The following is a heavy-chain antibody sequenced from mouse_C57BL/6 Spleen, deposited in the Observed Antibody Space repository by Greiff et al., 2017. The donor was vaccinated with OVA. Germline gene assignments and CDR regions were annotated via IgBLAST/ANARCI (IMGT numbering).Heavy chain of an antibody. J-gene: IGHJ2*01. CDR2: IDPENGDT. Sequence: EVQLQESGAELVRPGASVKLSCTASGFNIKDDYMHWVKQRPEQGLEWIGWIDPENGDTEYASKFQGKATITADTSSNTAYLQLSSLTSEDTAVDYCTTIKGYYWGQGTTLTVSS. CDR1: GFNIKDDY. V-gene: IGHV14-4*01. D-gene: IGHD1-2*01. CDR3: TTIKGYY.